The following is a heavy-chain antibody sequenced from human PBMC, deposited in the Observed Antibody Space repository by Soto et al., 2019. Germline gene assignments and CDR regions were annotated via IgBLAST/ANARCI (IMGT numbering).Heavy chain of an antibody. CDR2: VIPLFDTA. CDR1: GGIFTNNA. Sequence: QVQVVQSGAEVKKPGSSVKVSCKVSGGIFTNNAISWVRQAPGQGLEWLGGVIPLFDTAYYAQIFRGRLRSSADGATNKAYMELSGLTSADTAVYFCATGGHNDGYNFYHGMDVWGQGTTVTVS. J-gene: IGHJ6*02. CDR3: ATGGHNDGYNFYHGMDV. V-gene: IGHV1-69*01. D-gene: IGHD5-18*01.